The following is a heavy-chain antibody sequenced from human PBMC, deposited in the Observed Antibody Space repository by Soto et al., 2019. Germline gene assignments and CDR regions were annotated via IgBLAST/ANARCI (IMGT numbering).Heavy chain of an antibody. V-gene: IGHV3-48*02. J-gene: IGHJ2*01. D-gene: IGHD2-15*01. CDR3: ARSLGYCSGGSCYVGWYFDL. Sequence: EVQLVESGGGLVQPGGSLRLSCAASGFTFSSYSMNWVRQAPGKGLEWVSYISSSSSTIYYADSVKGRFTISRDNAKNSLYLPMNSLRDEDTAVYYCARSLGYCSGGSCYVGWYFDLWGRGTLVTVSS. CDR1: GFTFSSYS. CDR2: ISSSSSTI.